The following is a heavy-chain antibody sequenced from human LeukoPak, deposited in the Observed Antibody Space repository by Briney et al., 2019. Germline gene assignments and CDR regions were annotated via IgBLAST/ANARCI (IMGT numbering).Heavy chain of an antibody. CDR1: GYTFTSYG. Sequence: SVKVSCKASGYTFTSYGISWVRQAPGQGLEWMGGIIPIFGTADYAQKFQGRVTITADESTSTAYMELSSLRSEDTAVYYCARDYARYCSSTSCYTNYYYYMDVWGKGTTVTVSS. D-gene: IGHD2-2*02. CDR3: ARDYARYCSSTSCYTNYYYYMDV. J-gene: IGHJ6*03. V-gene: IGHV1-69*13. CDR2: IIPIFGTA.